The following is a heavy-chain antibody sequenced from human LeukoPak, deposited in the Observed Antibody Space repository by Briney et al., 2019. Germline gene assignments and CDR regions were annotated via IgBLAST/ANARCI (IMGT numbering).Heavy chain of an antibody. J-gene: IGHJ4*02. CDR1: GFTFSNYE. CDR3: ARLLYYDSSGYSY. CDR2: ISSSGSDT. Sequence: GGSLRLSCAASGFTFSNYEMNRVRQAPGKGLEWISYISSSGSDTDYADSVKGRFTISRDNAKKSLYLQMTSLRAEDTAVYYCARLLYYDSSGYSYWGQGILVTVSS. D-gene: IGHD3-22*01. V-gene: IGHV3-48*03.